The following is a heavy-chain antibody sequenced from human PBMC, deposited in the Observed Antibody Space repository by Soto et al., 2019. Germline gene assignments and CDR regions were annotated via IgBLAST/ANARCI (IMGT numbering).Heavy chain of an antibody. Sequence: PGGSLRLSCTASGFTFSTYWMTWVRQAPGKELEWVANVNQDGSDKYYGDSVKGRFTISRDNTKNSLYLQMNSLRAEDTAVYYCARAPQYYDFWSGYYRSGDLKLYFDSWGQGTLVTVSS. V-gene: IGHV3-7*03. CDR2: VNQDGSDK. D-gene: IGHD3-3*01. CDR3: ARAPQYYDFWSGYYRSGDLKLYFDS. CDR1: GFTFSTYW. J-gene: IGHJ4*02.